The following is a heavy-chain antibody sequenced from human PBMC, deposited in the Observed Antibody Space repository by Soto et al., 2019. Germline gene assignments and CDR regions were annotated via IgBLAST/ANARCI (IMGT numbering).Heavy chain of an antibody. Sequence: SGPTLVNPTQTLTLTCTFSGFSLSTSGVGVGWIRQPPGKALEWLALIYWDDDKRYIPSLKSSLTITKATSKNQVVLTMTNIDPGDTATYYWAQIAVAGLARFYYFAYWGQGTLVPVSS. D-gene: IGHD6-19*01. CDR3: AQIAVAGLARFYYFAY. V-gene: IGHV2-5*02. CDR2: IYWDDDK. J-gene: IGHJ4*02. CDR1: GFSLSTSGVG.